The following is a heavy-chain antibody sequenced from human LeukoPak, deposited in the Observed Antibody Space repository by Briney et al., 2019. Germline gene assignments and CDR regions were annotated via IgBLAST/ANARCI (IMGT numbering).Heavy chain of an antibody. J-gene: IGHJ6*03. D-gene: IGHD2-15*01. Sequence: GGSLRLSCAASGFTFSNHGMNWVRQAPGKGLEWVSYISSSGSTIYYADSVKGRFTISRDNAKNSLYLQMNSLRAEDTAVYYCARGLQDYYYYYMDVWGKGTTVTISS. V-gene: IGHV3-48*04. CDR2: ISSSGSTI. CDR1: GFTFSNHG. CDR3: ARGLQDYYYYYMDV.